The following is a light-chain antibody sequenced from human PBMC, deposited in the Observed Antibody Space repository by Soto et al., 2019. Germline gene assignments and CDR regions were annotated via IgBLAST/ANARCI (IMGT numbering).Light chain of an antibody. CDR3: QQYGDSPFT. CDR1: QRVSSSY. Sequence: EIVLTQSPGTLSLSPGERATLSSRASQRVSSSYLAWYQQKPGQPPRLLMYGASSRATGIPDRFSGSGSRTDFTLTISRLEPEDFAVYYCQQYGDSPFTFGPGTKVDIK. J-gene: IGKJ3*01. V-gene: IGKV3-20*01. CDR2: GAS.